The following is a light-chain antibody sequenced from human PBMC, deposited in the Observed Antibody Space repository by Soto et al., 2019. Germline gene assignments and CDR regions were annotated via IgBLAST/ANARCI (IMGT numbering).Light chain of an antibody. Sequence: QSALAQPASMSGSPGQSITISCTGSGSDIATFNYVSWYQQYPGKAPKLLIYQVTSRASGVSHRFSGSKSGNTAALTISGLQPEDEAEYYCNSYSRTSFYVFGTGTKVTVL. CDR2: QVT. J-gene: IGLJ1*01. CDR3: NSYSRTSFYV. V-gene: IGLV2-14*01. CDR1: GSDIATFNY.